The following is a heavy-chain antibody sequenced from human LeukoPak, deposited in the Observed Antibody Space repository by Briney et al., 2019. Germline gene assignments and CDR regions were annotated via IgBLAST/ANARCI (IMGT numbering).Heavy chain of an antibody. CDR2: IIPIFGTA. V-gene: IGHV1-69*05. Sequence: ASVKVSCKASGGTFSSYATSWVRQAPGQGLEWMGGIIPIFGTANYAQKFQGRVTITTDESTSTAYMELSSLRSEDTAVYYCARVGDSSGYYRYYFDYWSQGTLVTISS. J-gene: IGHJ4*02. D-gene: IGHD3-22*01. CDR3: ARVGDSSGYYRYYFDY. CDR1: GGTFSSYA.